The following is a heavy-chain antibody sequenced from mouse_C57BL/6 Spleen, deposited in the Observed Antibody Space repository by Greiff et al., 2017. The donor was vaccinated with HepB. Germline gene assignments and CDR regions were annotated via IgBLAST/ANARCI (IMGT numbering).Heavy chain of an antibody. V-gene: IGHV1-82*01. CDR2: IYPGDGDT. Sequence: VKVVESGPELVKPGASVKISCKASGYAFSSSWMNWVKQRPGKGLEWIGRIYPGDGDTNYNGKFKGKATLTADKSSSTAYMQLSSLTSEDSAVYFCARSSYDYDNYWGQGTTLTVSS. CDR1: GYAFSSSW. D-gene: IGHD2-4*01. CDR3: ARSSYDYDNY. J-gene: IGHJ2*01.